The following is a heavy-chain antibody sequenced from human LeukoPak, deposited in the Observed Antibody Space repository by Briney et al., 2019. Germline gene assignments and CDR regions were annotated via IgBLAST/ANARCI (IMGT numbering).Heavy chain of an antibody. D-gene: IGHD2-2*01. CDR3: ARDPLPAAGEYCFDS. J-gene: IGHJ4*02. CDR2: TSANGIIK. CDR1: GFTFSSYS. Sequence: GRSLRLSCAASGFTFSSYSMHWVRQAPGKGLEWLAVTSANGIIKYYADSVKGRFTISRDNSKDTLYLQMNSLRAEDTAVYYRARDPLPAAGEYCFDSWGQGTLVTVSS. V-gene: IGHV3-30-3*01.